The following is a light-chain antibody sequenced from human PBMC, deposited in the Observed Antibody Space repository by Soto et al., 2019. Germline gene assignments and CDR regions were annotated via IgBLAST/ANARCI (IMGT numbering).Light chain of an antibody. J-gene: IGKJ4*01. Sequence: DIQLTQSPSSLSASLGDSITITCRASETISTFLNWYQVQPGKAPRLLVYGASYLQVGVPVRFRASGSGTRFTLTSDNLQREDLASYFCQQFFSAVLTFGGGNRVDI. V-gene: IGKV1-39*01. CDR3: QQFFSAVLT. CDR1: ETISTF. CDR2: GAS.